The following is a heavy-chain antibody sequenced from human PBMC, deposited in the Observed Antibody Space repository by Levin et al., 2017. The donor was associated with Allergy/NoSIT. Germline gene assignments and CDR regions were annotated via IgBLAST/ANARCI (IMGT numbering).Heavy chain of an antibody. CDR3: ARGGHGDYGGY. CDR2: IIPILGIA. Sequence: ASVKVSCKASGGTFSSYTISWVRQAPGQGLEWMGRIIPILGIANYAQKFQGRVTITADKSTSTAYMELSSLRSEDTAVYYCARGGHGDYGGYWGQGTLVTVSS. V-gene: IGHV1-69*02. CDR1: GGTFSSYT. D-gene: IGHD4-17*01. J-gene: IGHJ4*02.